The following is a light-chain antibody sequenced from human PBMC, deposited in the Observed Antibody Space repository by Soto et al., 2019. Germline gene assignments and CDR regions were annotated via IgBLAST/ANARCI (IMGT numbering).Light chain of an antibody. Sequence: EIVLTQSPVILSLSPGQRATLSCRASQSVGGTYLAWYQQKPGQAPRLLMSDASSRAAGIPDRFSGSGSGTDFTLTISRLDPEDSAVYYCQQYDGAPLTFGPGTKVDVK. V-gene: IGKV3-20*01. CDR2: DAS. J-gene: IGKJ3*01. CDR3: QQYDGAPLT. CDR1: QSVGGTY.